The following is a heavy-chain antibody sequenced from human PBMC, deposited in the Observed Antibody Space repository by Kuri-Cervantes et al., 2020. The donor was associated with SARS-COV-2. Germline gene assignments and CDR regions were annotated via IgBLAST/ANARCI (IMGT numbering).Heavy chain of an antibody. CDR2: ISYDETYK. V-gene: IGHV3-30*03. CDR1: RFTFRNYG. Sequence: GGSLRLSCAASRFTFRNYGMHWVRQAPGKGLEWVALISYDETYKYYADSVEGRFTTSRDNSENTLYLQMNSLRAEDTAMYYCAAERYEWLAYAYYFDLWGQGTLVTVSS. CDR3: AAERYEWLAYAYYFDL. D-gene: IGHD6-19*01. J-gene: IGHJ4*02.